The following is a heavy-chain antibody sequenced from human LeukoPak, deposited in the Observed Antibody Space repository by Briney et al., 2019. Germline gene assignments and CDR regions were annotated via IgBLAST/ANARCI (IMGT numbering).Heavy chain of an antibody. Sequence: GGPLRLSCAASGFTFSSYEMNWVRQAPGKGLEWVSYISSSGSTIYYADSVKGRFTISRDNAKNSLYLQMNSLRAEDTAVYYCARDGRNAAMGTPYGMDVWGKGTTVTVSS. J-gene: IGHJ6*04. CDR2: ISSSGSTI. CDR1: GFTFSSYE. CDR3: ARDGRNAAMGTPYGMDV. D-gene: IGHD5-18*01. V-gene: IGHV3-48*03.